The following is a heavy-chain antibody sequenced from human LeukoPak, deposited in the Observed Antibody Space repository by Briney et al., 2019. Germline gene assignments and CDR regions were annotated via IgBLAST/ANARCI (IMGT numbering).Heavy chain of an antibody. J-gene: IGHJ3*02. V-gene: IGHV4-59*01. D-gene: IGHD3-10*01. CDR1: GGSISSYY. Sequence: SETLSLTCTVSGGSISSYYWSWIRQPPGKGLEWIGYIYYSGSTNYNPSLKSRVTISVDTSKDQFSLKLSSVTAADTAVYYCAREVRSTQGPQRITMVPDAFDIWGQGTMVTVSS. CDR3: AREVRSTQGPQRITMVPDAFDI. CDR2: IYYSGST.